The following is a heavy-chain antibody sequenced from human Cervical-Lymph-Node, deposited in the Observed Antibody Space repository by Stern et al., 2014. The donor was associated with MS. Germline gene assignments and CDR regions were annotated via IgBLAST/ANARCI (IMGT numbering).Heavy chain of an antibody. CDR1: GASISSSHW. Sequence: QVQLQESGPGLVKPSGTLSLTCAVSGASISSSHWWSWVRQPPGKGPEWIGEIYYSVSTNYNPSLRGRVTISVDKTKKQFSLKLTSVTAADTAVYYCARVWRGVITEPGYFYYGMNVWGQGITVTVSS. CDR3: ARVWRGVITEPGYFYYGMNV. J-gene: IGHJ6*02. D-gene: IGHD3-16*01. CDR2: IYYSVST. V-gene: IGHV4-4*02.